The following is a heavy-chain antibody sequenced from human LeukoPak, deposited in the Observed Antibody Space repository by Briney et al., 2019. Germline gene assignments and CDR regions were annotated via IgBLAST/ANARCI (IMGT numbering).Heavy chain of an antibody. CDR3: AKERYSSSWFTDY. CDR2: INWNGGST. J-gene: IGHJ4*02. CDR1: GFTFTSYW. D-gene: IGHD6-13*01. Sequence: GGSLRLSCTASGFTFTSYWMQWVRQAPGEGLEWVSGINWNGGSTGYADSVKGRFTISRDNAKNSLYLQMNSLRAEDTAVYYCAKERYSSSWFTDYWGQGTLVTVSS. V-gene: IGHV3-20*04.